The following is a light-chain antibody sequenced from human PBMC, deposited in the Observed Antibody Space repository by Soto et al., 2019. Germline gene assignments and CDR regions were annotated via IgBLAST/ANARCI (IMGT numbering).Light chain of an antibody. J-gene: IGKJ1*01. CDR2: DAS. V-gene: IGKV3D-20*01. CDR3: QQYGTSRWT. Sequence: IVLTQSPATLSLSPGERATLSCGASQTVSNSYLAWYQQKPGLAPRLLIYDASSRAIGIPDRFSGSGSGADFTLTLSRLEPEDFAVYYCQQYGTSRWTFGQGTKVEIK. CDR1: QTVSNSY.